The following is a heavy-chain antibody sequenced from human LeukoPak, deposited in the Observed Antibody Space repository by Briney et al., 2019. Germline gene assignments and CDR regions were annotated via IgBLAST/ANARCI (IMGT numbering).Heavy chain of an antibody. CDR3: VKVRSGWYDY. CDR2: ISSNGGST. Sequence: GGSLRLSCAASGYTFSSYAMHWVRQAPGKGLEYVSAISSNGGSTYYADSVKGRFTISRDNSKNTLYLQMSSLRAEDTAVYYCVKVRSGWYDYWGQGTLVTVSS. J-gene: IGHJ4*02. D-gene: IGHD6-19*01. V-gene: IGHV3-64D*06. CDR1: GYTFSSYA.